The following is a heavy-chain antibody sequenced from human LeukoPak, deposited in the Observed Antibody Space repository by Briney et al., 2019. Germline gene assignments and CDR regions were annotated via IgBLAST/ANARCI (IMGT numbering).Heavy chain of an antibody. CDR2: INPIFGTA. V-gene: IGHV1-69*05. Sequence: ASVKVSPKAPRGNFNTDVFSWVRQAPGQGVEWMGGINPIFGTANFAQKLQGRVTVTTDESASTVHMELRGLRSEDTAIYYCARVRVAAGPRWFDPWGQGTLVTVSS. CDR3: ARVRVAAGPRWFDP. D-gene: IGHD6-13*01. J-gene: IGHJ5*02. CDR1: RGNFNTDV.